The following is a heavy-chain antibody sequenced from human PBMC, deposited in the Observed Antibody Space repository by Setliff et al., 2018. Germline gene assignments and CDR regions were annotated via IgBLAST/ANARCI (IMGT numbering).Heavy chain of an antibody. V-gene: IGHV4-4*07. CDR1: GGSFSGYY. CDR2: IYIGGSA. Sequence: PSETLSLTCAVYGGSFSGYYWSWIRQPAGKGLEWIGHIYIGGSANYNPSLKSRVTMPIDTSKNQFSLKLNSVTAADMAVYYCAREQWLDPPGYYYMDVWAKGTTVTVSS. CDR3: AREQWLDPPGYYYMDV. J-gene: IGHJ6*03. D-gene: IGHD6-19*01.